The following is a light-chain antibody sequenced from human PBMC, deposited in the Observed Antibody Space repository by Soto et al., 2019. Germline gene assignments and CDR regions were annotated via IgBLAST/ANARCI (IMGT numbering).Light chain of an antibody. V-gene: IGKV3D-20*02. CDR2: GAS. Sequence: EIVLSQSPGTLSLSPGDPATLSFRSSQSFRSNYLAWYQQKPGQAPMLLICGASSRATGIPDRFSGSGSGTDFTLTISRLEPEDFAVYYCQQHRNWPLITFGQGTRLEIK. CDR3: QQHRNWPLIT. J-gene: IGKJ5*01. CDR1: QSFRSNY.